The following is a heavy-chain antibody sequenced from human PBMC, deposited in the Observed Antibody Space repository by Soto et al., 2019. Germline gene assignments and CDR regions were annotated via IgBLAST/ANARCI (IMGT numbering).Heavy chain of an antibody. V-gene: IGHV3-33*01. J-gene: IGHJ4*02. CDR3: ARGRGGDYGGNSGYYDY. CDR2: IWYDGSKK. D-gene: IGHD4-17*01. CDR1: GFTFSGHG. Sequence: QVQLVESGGGVVQPGTSLRLSCAASGFTFSGHGMHWVHQAPGKGLEWMAVIWYDGSKKYYGDSVKGRFTISRDNSKNTLFLQMNSLRVEDTAVYYCARGRGGDYGGNSGYYDYWGQGTLVTVSS.